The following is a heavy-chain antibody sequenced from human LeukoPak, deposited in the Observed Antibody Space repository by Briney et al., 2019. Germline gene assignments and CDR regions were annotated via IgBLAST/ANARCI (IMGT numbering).Heavy chain of an antibody. Sequence: GGSLRLTCAASGLTFHNYAMHWVRQAPGKGLEWVSGISGNNDNRGYADSVKGRFTISRDNAKNSVYLQMNSLRTEDTAMYYCATQSYWGQGTLVTVSS. J-gene: IGHJ4*01. CDR3: ATQSY. CDR2: ISGNNDNR. V-gene: IGHV3-9*01. CDR1: GLTFHNYA.